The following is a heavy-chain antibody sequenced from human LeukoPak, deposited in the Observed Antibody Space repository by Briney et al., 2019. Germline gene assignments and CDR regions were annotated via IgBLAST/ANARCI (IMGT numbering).Heavy chain of an antibody. V-gene: IGHV3-21*01. D-gene: IGHD2-2*01. J-gene: IGHJ4*02. Sequence: GGSLRLSCAASGFTFSIYSMNWVRQAPGKGLEWVSSISSRDNSIYYADSVKGRFTISRGNSKNTLYLQMNSLRAEDTAVYYCARVGYCSTTSCYWRAFDYWGQGTLVTVSS. CDR3: ARVGYCSTTSCYWRAFDY. CDR2: ISSRDNSI. CDR1: GFTFSIYS.